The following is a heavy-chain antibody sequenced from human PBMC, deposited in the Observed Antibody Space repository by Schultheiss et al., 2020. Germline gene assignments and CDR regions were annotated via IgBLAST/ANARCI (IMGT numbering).Heavy chain of an antibody. CDR1: GFTFSSYS. Sequence: GGSLRLSCAASGFTFSSYSMNWVRQAPGKGLEWVSYISSSSTIYYADSVKGRFTISRDNAKNSLYLQMNSLRAEDTAVYYCAGGVHYGGNMGGYWGQGTLVTVSS. CDR2: ISSSSTI. V-gene: IGHV3-48*01. D-gene: IGHD4-23*01. J-gene: IGHJ4*02. CDR3: AGGVHYGGNMGGY.